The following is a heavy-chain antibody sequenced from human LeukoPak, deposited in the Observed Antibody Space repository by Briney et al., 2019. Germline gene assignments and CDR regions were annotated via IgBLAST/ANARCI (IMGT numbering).Heavy chain of an antibody. CDR1: GGSFSGYY. CDR2: LNHSGST. J-gene: IGHJ5*02. V-gene: IGHV4-34*01. CDR3: ARGLTTVSSYNWFDP. Sequence: PSETLSLTCAVYGGSFSGYYWSWIRQLPGKGLEWIGELNHSGSTNSNPSLKSRVTISVDTSKNQFSLKLSSVTAADTAVYYCARGLTTVSSYNWFDPWGQGTLVTVSS. D-gene: IGHD4-11*01.